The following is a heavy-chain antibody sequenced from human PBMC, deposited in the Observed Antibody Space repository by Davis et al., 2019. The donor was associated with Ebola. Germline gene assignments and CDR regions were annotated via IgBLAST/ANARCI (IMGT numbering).Heavy chain of an antibody. V-gene: IGHV4-59*01. D-gene: IGHD6-19*01. CDR3: ARSGSIAVAGGGVFDY. CDR1: GGPISSYY. CDR2: IYYSGST. Sequence: PSETLSLTCTVSGGPISSYYWSWIRQPPGKGLEWIGYIYYSGSTNYNPSLKSRVTISVDTSKNQFSLKLSSVTAADTAVYYCARSGSIAVAGGGVFDYWGQGTLVTVSS. J-gene: IGHJ4*02.